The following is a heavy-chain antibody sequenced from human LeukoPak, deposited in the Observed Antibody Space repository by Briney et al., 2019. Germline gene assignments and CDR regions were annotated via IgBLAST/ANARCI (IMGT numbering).Heavy chain of an antibody. J-gene: IGHJ4*02. D-gene: IGHD5-12*01. Sequence: SETLSLTCTVSGGSISSYYWSWIRQPPGKGLEWIGYIYYSGSTNYNPSLKSRVTISVDTSKNQFSLKLSSVTAADTAVYYCARGGYSGYFDYWGQGTLVTVSS. CDR2: IYYSGST. CDR3: ARGGYSGYFDY. V-gene: IGHV4-59*01. CDR1: GGSISSYY.